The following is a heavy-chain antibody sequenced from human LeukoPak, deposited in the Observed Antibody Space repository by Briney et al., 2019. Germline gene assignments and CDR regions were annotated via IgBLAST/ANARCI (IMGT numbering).Heavy chain of an antibody. Sequence: ASVKVSCKASGYTFTGYYMHWVRQAPGQGLEWMGWINPNSGGTNYAQKFQGRVTVTRDTSISTAYMELSRLRSDDTAVYYCARRGSNQYSYYYYYMDVWGKGTTVTVSS. J-gene: IGHJ6*03. CDR2: INPNSGGT. CDR3: ARRGSNQYSYYYYYMDV. V-gene: IGHV1-2*02. CDR1: GYTFTGYY. D-gene: IGHD3-16*01.